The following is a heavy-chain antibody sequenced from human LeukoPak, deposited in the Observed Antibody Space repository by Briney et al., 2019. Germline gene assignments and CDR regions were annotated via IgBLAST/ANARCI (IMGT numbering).Heavy chain of an antibody. D-gene: IGHD2-21*01. V-gene: IGHV3-48*03. CDR3: ARDRVIIDY. CDR2: ISGSGSTI. CDR1: GFTFSSYE. J-gene: IGHJ4*02. Sequence: PGGSLRLSCAASGFTFSSYEMNWVRQAPGKGLEWISYISGSGSTIYYADSVKGRFTISRDNSKNTLYLQMNSLRAEDTAVYYCARDRVIIDYWGQGTLVTVSS.